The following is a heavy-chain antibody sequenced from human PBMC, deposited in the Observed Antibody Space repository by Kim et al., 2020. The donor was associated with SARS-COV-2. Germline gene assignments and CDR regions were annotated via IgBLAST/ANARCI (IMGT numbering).Heavy chain of an antibody. V-gene: IGHV3-73*01. Sequence: GGSLRLSCAASGFSFSDSAMHWVRQASGKGLEWVGRIRSKANSYSTTYASSVKGRFTISRDDSKNAAYLQMNSLKTEDTAVYYCTRVPGTALAFLDAYD. J-gene: IGHJ3*02. D-gene: IGHD3-3*02. CDR2: IRSKANSYST. CDR3: TRVPGTALAFLDAYD. CDR1: GFSFSDSA.